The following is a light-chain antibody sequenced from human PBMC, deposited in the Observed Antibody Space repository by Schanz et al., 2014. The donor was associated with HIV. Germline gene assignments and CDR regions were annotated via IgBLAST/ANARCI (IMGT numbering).Light chain of an antibody. Sequence: DIHLTQSPSTLSASVGDRVTITCRASQDIRNDLGWYQQKPGKAPKLLIYAASTLQSGVPSRFSGSGSGTEFTLAISSLQPEDFATYYCQQYNDGSYTFGQGTKLEIK. J-gene: IGKJ2*01. CDR2: AAS. V-gene: IGKV1-17*01. CDR1: QDIRND. CDR3: QQYNDGSYT.